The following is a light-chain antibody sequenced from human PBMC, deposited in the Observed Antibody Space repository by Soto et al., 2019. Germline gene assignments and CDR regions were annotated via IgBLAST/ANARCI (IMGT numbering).Light chain of an antibody. V-gene: IGLV3-1*01. Sequence: SYELTQPPSVSVSPGQTASITCSGDKLGDKYACWYQQKPGQSPVLVIYQDSKRPSGIPERFSGSNSGNTATLTISGTQAMDEADYYCQAWDNSPHVVFGGGTNSPS. CDR1: KLGDKY. CDR2: QDS. J-gene: IGLJ2*01. CDR3: QAWDNSPHVV.